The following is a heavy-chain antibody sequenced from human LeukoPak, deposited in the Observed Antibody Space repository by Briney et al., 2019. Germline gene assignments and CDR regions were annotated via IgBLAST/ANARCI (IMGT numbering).Heavy chain of an antibody. CDR3: ARASYYDSSGRFDY. Sequence: PGGSLRLSCAASGFTFSIYSMNWVRQTPGKGLEWVSLISSSSNYIYYADSVKGRFTISRDNSKNTLYLQMNSLRAEDTAVYYCARASYYDSSGRFDYWGQGTLVTVSS. V-gene: IGHV3-21*01. J-gene: IGHJ4*02. CDR2: ISSSSNYI. CDR1: GFTFSIYS. D-gene: IGHD3-22*01.